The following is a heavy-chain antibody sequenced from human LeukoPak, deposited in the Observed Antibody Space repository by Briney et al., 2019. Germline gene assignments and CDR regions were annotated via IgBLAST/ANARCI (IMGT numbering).Heavy chain of an antibody. Sequence: SETLSLTCSVSGGSINNYWWSWIRQPPGKGLEWIGYIYRGETTNYNPSLKSRVTLSVDTSKNQISLKLNSVTAADTAVYYCARAKGYYDSSGYYPYNWFDPWGQGTLVTVSS. D-gene: IGHD3-22*01. CDR3: ARAKGYYDSSGYYPYNWFDP. V-gene: IGHV4-4*09. CDR1: GGSINNYW. CDR2: IYRGETT. J-gene: IGHJ5*02.